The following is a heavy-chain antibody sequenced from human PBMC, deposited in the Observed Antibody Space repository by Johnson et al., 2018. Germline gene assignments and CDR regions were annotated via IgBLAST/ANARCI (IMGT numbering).Heavy chain of an antibody. J-gene: IGHJ3*02. V-gene: IGHV5-51*03. D-gene: IGHD6-25*01. CDR1: GYIFISYW. CDR3: ARPREALGGDAFDI. Sequence: VQLVQSGAEVKKPGESLRISCQGSGYIFISYWIGWVRQMPGKGLEWMGIIYPGDSDTRYNPSFQGQVTISVDKSNETAYLQWRSLKASDTAMYYCARPREALGGDAFDIWGKGTMVTVSS. CDR2: IYPGDSDT.